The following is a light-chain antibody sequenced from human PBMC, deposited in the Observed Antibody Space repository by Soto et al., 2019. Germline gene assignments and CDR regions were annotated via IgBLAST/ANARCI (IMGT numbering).Light chain of an antibody. J-gene: IGKJ4*01. CDR2: ASS. CDR3: QQYGDWPLT. Sequence: EIVLTQSPATLSGSPGERATLSCRASQSVGSNFAWYQQKPGQAPRLLIFASSTRATGVPARFSGSGSGTEFTLTISSLQSEDFAVYYCQQYGDWPLTFGGGAKVEIE. CDR1: QSVGSN. V-gene: IGKV3-15*01.